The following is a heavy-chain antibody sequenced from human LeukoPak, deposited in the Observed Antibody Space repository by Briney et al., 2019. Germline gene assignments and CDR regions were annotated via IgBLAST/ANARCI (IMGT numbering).Heavy chain of an antibody. J-gene: IGHJ3*02. D-gene: IGHD2-2*01. CDR3: ARPPGYCSSTRCYDAFDI. Sequence: GESLKISCKGSGYSFTSYWIGWVRQMPGKGLEWMGIIYPGDSDTRYSPSFQGQVTISADKSISTAYLQWSSLKASDTAMYYCARPPGYCSSTRCYDAFDIWGQGTMVTVSS. V-gene: IGHV5-51*01. CDR1: GYSFTSYW. CDR2: IYPGDSDT.